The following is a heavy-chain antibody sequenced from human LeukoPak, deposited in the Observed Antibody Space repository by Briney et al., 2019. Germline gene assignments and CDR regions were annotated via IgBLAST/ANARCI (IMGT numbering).Heavy chain of an antibody. CDR3: ARVVAYPRIDAFDN. CDR2: INHSGST. J-gene: IGHJ3*02. D-gene: IGHD5-12*01. V-gene: IGHV4-34*01. CDR1: GGSFSGYY. Sequence: SDTLSLTCAVYGGSFSGYYWSWIRQPPGKGLECIGEINHSGSTNYNPSLKSRVTISVDTSKNQFSLKLSSVTAADTAVYCCARVVAYPRIDAFDNWGQGTMVTVSS.